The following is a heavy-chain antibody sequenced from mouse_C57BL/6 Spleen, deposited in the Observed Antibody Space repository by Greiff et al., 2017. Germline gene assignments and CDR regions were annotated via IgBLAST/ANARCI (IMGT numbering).Heavy chain of an antibody. Sequence: VQLQQPGAELVKPGASVTMSCKASGYTFTSYWITWVKQRPGQGLEWIGDIYPGSGSTNYNEKFKSKATLTVDTSSSTAYMQLSSLTSEDSAVYYCARTRVRLYWYFDVWGTGTTVTVSS. D-gene: IGHD2-13*01. J-gene: IGHJ1*03. CDR2: IYPGSGST. V-gene: IGHV1-55*01. CDR3: ARTRVRLYWYFDV. CDR1: GYTFTSYW.